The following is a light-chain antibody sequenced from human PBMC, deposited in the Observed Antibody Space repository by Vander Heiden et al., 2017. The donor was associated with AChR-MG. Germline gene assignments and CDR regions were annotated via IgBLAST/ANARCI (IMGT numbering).Light chain of an antibody. CDR1: QSVVADF. V-gene: IGKV3-20*01. CDR2: DAS. CDR3: HQYSTGFT. J-gene: IGKJ3*01. Sequence: DTVLTQSPGALSLSPGERATLYCRAGQSVVADFLAWYQQKPGQAPRLLIYDASIRAAGVPDRFSGSGSGRDFTLTISRLEPEDFAVYYCHQYSTGFTFGHGTKIDI.